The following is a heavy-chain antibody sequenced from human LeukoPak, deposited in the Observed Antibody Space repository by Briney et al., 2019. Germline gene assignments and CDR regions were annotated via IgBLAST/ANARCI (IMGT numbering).Heavy chain of an antibody. Sequence: GASVKVSCKASGGTFSSYAISWVRQAPGQGLEWMGGIIPLFGTANYAQKFQGRVTITTDESTSTAYMELSSLRSEDTAVYYCARASGNYYDSSGYYRTPPRFDYWGQGTLVTVSS. CDR1: GGTFSSYA. CDR2: IIPLFGTA. V-gene: IGHV1-69*05. J-gene: IGHJ4*02. D-gene: IGHD3-22*01. CDR3: ARASGNYYDSSGYYRTPPRFDY.